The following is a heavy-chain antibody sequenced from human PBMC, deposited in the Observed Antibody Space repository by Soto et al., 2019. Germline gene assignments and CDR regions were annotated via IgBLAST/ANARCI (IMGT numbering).Heavy chain of an antibody. D-gene: IGHD3-22*01. CDR2: IIPILGTA. CDR3: ARNSIPEGGPYYYDSSGYYDY. J-gene: IGHJ4*02. Sequence: ASVKVSCKASGGTFSSYAISWVRQAPGQGLEWMGGIIPILGTANYAQKFQGRVTITADESTSTAYMELSSLRSEDTAVYYCARNSIPEGGPYYYDSSGYYDYWGQGTLVTVSS. CDR1: GGTFSSYA. V-gene: IGHV1-69*13.